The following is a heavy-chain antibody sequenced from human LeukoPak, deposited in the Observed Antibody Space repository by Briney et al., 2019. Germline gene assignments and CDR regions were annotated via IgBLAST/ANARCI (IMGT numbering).Heavy chain of an antibody. CDR3: ARDLSGVTGYTYGRGIDY. D-gene: IGHD5-18*01. CDR1: GFTFSNAW. CDR2: IKKDGSEK. Sequence: GGSLRLSCSASGFTFSNAWMSWVRQAPGKGLEWVANIKKDGSEKYYVDSVKGRFTISRDNAKTSLYLQMNSLRAEDTAVYYCARDLSGVTGYTYGRGIDYWGQGTLVTVSS. V-gene: IGHV3-7*01. J-gene: IGHJ4*02.